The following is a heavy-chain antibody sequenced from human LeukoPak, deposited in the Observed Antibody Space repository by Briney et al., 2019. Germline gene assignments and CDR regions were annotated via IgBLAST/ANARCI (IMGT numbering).Heavy chain of an antibody. CDR1: GFTFSDYY. Sequence: PGGSLRLSCAASGFTFSDYYMSWIRQAPGKGLEWVSYISSSGSTIYYADSVKGRFTISRDNAKNTLYLQMNSLRAEDPAVYYCARGGFPMIVRGNAFDIWGQGTMVTVSS. J-gene: IGHJ3*02. CDR2: ISSSGSTI. V-gene: IGHV3-11*01. D-gene: IGHD3-22*01. CDR3: ARGGFPMIVRGNAFDI.